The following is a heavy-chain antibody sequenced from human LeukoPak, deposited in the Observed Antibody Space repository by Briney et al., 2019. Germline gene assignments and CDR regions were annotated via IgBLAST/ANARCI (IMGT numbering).Heavy chain of an antibody. CDR1: RFSLSTYG. J-gene: IGHJ4*02. Sequence: GGSLRLSCAASRFSLSTYGVSWVRRPPGKGLEWVSAISGSGGSTYYADSVKGRFTISRDNSKNTLYLQMNSLRAEDTAVYYCAKGRYCSSTSCYEAGGDYWGQGTLVTVSS. V-gene: IGHV3-23*01. D-gene: IGHD2-2*01. CDR2: ISGSGGST. CDR3: AKGRYCSSTSCYEAGGDY.